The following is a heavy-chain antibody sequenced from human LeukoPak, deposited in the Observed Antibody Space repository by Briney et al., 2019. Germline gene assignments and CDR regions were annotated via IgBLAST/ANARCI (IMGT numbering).Heavy chain of an antibody. Sequence: GGALRLSRAHSPFTLNNYFVIEVRQAPGEGVEGVSALSGSGGKIYYADSVKGRFTISRDNSKNTLYLQMNSLRAEDTAVYYCAKASPSDSSSWYPSWHWGQGTLVSVSS. V-gene: IGHV3-23*01. J-gene: IGHJ1*01. CDR1: PFTLNNYF. D-gene: IGHD6-13*01. CDR3: AKASPSDSSSWYPSWH. CDR2: LSGSGGKI.